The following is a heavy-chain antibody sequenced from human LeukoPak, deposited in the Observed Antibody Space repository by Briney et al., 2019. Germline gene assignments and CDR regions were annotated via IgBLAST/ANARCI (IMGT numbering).Heavy chain of an antibody. J-gene: IGHJ4*02. D-gene: IGHD5-18*01. CDR3: ARGKDTAMVIILDY. Sequence: SVKVSCKASGGTFSSYAISWVRQAPGQWLEWMGGIIPIFGTANYAQKFQGRVTITADESTSTAYMELSSLRSEDTAVYYCARGKDTAMVIILDYWGQGTLVTVSS. CDR2: IIPIFGTA. V-gene: IGHV1-69*01. CDR1: GGTFSSYA.